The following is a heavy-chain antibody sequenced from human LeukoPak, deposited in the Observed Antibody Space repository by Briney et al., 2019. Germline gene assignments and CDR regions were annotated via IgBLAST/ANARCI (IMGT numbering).Heavy chain of an antibody. V-gene: IGHV3-66*02. CDR3: ARAMYYHDGHSSLDS. J-gene: IGHJ4*02. CDR1: GFSVSSSY. CDR2: IYSGGST. D-gene: IGHD3-22*01. Sequence: PGGSLRLSCAASGFSVSSSYMSWVRQAPGMGLEWVSIIYSGGSTFYADSVKGRFTISRDNSKNMLYLQMNSLRAEDTAVYYCARAMYYHDGHSSLDSWGQGTLVTVSS.